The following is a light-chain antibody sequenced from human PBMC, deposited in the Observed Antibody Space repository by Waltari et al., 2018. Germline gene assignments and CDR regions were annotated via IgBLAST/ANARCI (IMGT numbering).Light chain of an antibody. CDR1: QSVNLN. V-gene: IGKV3-15*01. CDR2: GAS. CDR3: QQYNNWPPIT. Sequence: EIVMTQSPATLSVSPGERATLSCRASQSVNLNFAWYQQTLGQAPRLLIYGASTSAAGSPARFSGSGSGTEVTLTISSLQSEDFAVYYCQQYNNWPPITFGQGTRLEIK. J-gene: IGKJ5*01.